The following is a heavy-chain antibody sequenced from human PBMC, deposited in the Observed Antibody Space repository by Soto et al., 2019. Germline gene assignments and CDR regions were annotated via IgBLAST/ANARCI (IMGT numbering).Heavy chain of an antibody. Sequence: QLQLQESGPGLVKPSETLSLTCTVSGGSISSSSYYWGWIRQPPGKGLEWIGSIYYSGRTYFNPSLQSRVTISADTCKNRFSLKLSSVTAADTAVYYCARPVYDSSGYPKNYYFDYWVQGTLVTVSS. J-gene: IGHJ4*02. CDR2: IYYSGRT. V-gene: IGHV4-39*01. D-gene: IGHD3-22*01. CDR1: GGSISSSSYY. CDR3: ARPVYDSSGYPKNYYFDY.